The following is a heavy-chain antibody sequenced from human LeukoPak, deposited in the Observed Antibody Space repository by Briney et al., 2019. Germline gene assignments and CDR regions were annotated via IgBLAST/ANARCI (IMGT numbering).Heavy chain of an antibody. D-gene: IGHD6-19*01. CDR3: AKTIAVAGSGY. J-gene: IGHJ4*02. CDR2: ISGSGGST. V-gene: IGHV3-23*01. Sequence: GGSLRLSCAASGFTFSSYGMSWVRQAPGKGLEWVSAISGSGGSTYYADSVKGRFTISRDNSKNTLFLQMNSLRAEDTAIYYCAKTIAVAGSGYWGQGTLVTVST. CDR1: GFTFSSYG.